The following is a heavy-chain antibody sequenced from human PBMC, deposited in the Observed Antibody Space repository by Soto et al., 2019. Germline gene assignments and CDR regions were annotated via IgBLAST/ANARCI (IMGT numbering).Heavy chain of an antibody. CDR1: SYTFTSYG. V-gene: IGHV1-18*01. J-gene: IGHJ4*02. CDR2: ISAYNGNT. D-gene: IGHD2-2*01. Sequence: ASLKVSCKASSYTFTSYGISWVRQAPGQGLEWMGWISAYNGNTNYAQKLQGRVTMTTDTSTSTAYMELRSLRSDDTAVYYCARDSCSSTSCYSLYWGQGTLVTV. CDR3: ARDSCSSTSCYSLY.